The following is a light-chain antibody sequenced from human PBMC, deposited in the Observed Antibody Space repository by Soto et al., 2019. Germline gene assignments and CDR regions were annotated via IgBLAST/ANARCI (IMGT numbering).Light chain of an antibody. Sequence: AIQLTQPPSSLSSSLGDRATITCRASQAIRNDLASYQQKPGRAPKLLIYAASSLQSGASSRFSSSASGTDFTTTISIQPPEDLATYYRLQVYKHAITFGGGTKVEIK. V-gene: IGKV1-6*01. CDR1: QAIRND. J-gene: IGKJ4*01. CDR2: AAS. CDR3: LQVYKHAIT.